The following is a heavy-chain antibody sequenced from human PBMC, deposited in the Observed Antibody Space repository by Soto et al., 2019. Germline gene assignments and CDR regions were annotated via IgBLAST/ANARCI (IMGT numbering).Heavy chain of an antibody. Sequence: ASVKVSCKASGFTFITSTVQWVRQARGQPLEWLGWIVVGSGNTIYAQNFQERVTSTRDESTSTAYMELSSLRFEDTGVYYCARPLNGLSSLDYWGQGTLVTVSS. CDR1: GFTFITST. CDR3: ARPLNGLSSLDY. J-gene: IGHJ4*02. CDR2: IVVGSGNT. D-gene: IGHD2-8*01. V-gene: IGHV1-58*01.